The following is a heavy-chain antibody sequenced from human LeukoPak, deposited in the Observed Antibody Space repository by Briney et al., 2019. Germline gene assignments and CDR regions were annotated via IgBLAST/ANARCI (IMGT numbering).Heavy chain of an antibody. CDR1: GYTFTGYY. D-gene: IGHD6-6*01. Sequence: GASVKVSCKASGYTFTGYYMHWVRQAPGQGLEWMGWINPNSGGTNYAQKFQGRVTMTRDTSISTAYMELSRLRSDDTAVYYCARGDIAARPFYYYYMDVWGKGTTVTVSS. CDR2: INPNSGGT. V-gene: IGHV1-2*02. J-gene: IGHJ6*03. CDR3: ARGDIAARPFYYYYMDV.